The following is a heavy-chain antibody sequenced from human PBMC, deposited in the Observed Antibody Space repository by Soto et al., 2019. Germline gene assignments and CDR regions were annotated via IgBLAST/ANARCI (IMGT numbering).Heavy chain of an antibody. Sequence: SETLSLTCAVYGGSFSGYYWSWIRQPPGKGLEWIGEINHSGSTNYNPSLKSRVTISVDTSKNQFSLKLSSVTAADTAVYYCARKRGMVRGVNYYYMDVWGKGTTVTVSS. CDR3: ARKRGMVRGVNYYYMDV. V-gene: IGHV4-34*01. CDR1: GGSFSGYY. CDR2: INHSGST. D-gene: IGHD3-10*01. J-gene: IGHJ6*03.